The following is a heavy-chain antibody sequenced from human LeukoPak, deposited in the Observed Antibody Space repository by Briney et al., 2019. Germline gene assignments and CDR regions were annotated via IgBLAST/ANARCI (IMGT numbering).Heavy chain of an antibody. CDR2: IIPIFGTA. D-gene: IGHD2-15*01. Sequence: SVKVSCKASGGTFSSYAISWVRQAPGQGLEWMGGIIPIFGTANYAQKFQGRATITADESTSTAYMELSSLRSEDTAVYYCASSPPYCSGGSCYLFDYWGQGTLVTVSS. V-gene: IGHV1-69*13. J-gene: IGHJ4*02. CDR1: GGTFSSYA. CDR3: ASSPPYCSGGSCYLFDY.